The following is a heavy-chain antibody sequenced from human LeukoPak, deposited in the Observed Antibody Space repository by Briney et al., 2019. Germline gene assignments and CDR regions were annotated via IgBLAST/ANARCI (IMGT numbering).Heavy chain of an antibody. CDR1: GFTFSSYS. J-gene: IGHJ4*02. V-gene: IGHV3-48*01. Sequence: PGGSLRLSCAASGFTFSSYSMNWVRQAPGKGLEWVSYISSSSSTICYADSVKGRFTISRDNAKNSLYLQMNSLRAEDTAVYYCARDSYDYVWGSYRYYFDYWGQGTLVTVSS. D-gene: IGHD3-16*02. CDR2: ISSSSSTI. CDR3: ARDSYDYVWGSYRYYFDY.